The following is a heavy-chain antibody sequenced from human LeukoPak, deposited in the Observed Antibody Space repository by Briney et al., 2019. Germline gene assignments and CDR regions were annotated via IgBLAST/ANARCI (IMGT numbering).Heavy chain of an antibody. Sequence: ASVKVSCKASGYTFTGYYIYWLRQAPGQGLEWMGWINPNSGSTKYAQKFQDRVTMTRDTSISTTYMELSNLRSDDTAVYYCARGPANWLDPWGQGTLVAVSS. CDR1: GYTFTGYY. J-gene: IGHJ5*02. CDR2: INPNSGST. CDR3: ARGPANWLDP. V-gene: IGHV1-2*02.